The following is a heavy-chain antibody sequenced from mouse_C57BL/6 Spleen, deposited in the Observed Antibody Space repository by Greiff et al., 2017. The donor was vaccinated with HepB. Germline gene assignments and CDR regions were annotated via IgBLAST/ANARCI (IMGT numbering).Heavy chain of an antibody. D-gene: IGHD1-1*01. CDR1: GFTFSSYA. CDR2: ISSGGDYI. CDR3: TRVGFATVVATTPFDY. Sequence: EVKLMESGEGLVKPGGSLKLSCAASGFTFSSYAMSWVRQTPEKRLEWVAYISSGGDYIYYADPVKGRFTISRDHARNTLYLQMSSLKSEDTAMYYCTRVGFATVVATTPFDYWGQGTTLTVSS. V-gene: IGHV5-9-1*02. J-gene: IGHJ2*01.